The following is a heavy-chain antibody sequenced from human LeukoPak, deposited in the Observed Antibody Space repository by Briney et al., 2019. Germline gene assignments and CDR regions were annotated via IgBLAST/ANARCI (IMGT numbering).Heavy chain of an antibody. CDR1: GVSFSGYY. CDR2: IYYSGST. CDR3: ARDVASSPHYFDY. V-gene: IGHV4-34*01. D-gene: IGHD6-13*01. Sequence: SETLSLTCAVYGVSFSGYYWSWIRQPPGKGLEWIGSIYYSGSTYHNPSLKSRVTISVDTSKNQFSLKLNSVTAADTAVYYCARDVASSPHYFDYWGQGTLVTVSS. J-gene: IGHJ4*02.